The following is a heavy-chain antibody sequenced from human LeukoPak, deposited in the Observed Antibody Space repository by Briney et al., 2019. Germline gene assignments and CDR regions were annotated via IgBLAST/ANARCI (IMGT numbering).Heavy chain of an antibody. J-gene: IGHJ4*02. Sequence: PWESLTLTCDVYGGTFSDYYMHWIRQPPGKGLEWVARTNLHGTAVDYADSVKGRFIISRDNAKNTLFLQMNSLRVEDTAVYYCASAYTYVRLGDHWGQGTLVTVSS. V-gene: IGHV3-74*01. CDR3: ASAYTYVRLGDH. CDR1: GGTFSDYY. D-gene: IGHD3-16*01. CDR2: TNLHGTAV.